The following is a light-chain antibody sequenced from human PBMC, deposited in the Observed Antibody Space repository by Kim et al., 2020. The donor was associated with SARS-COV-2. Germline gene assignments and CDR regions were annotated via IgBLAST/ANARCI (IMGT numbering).Light chain of an antibody. J-gene: IGLJ1*01. CDR1: KLGDKY. CDR2: QDS. Sequence: SVFPGQTASINCSGDKLGDKYACWYQQKPGQSPVVVIYQDSKRPSGIPERFSGSNSGNTATLTISGTQAMDEADYYCQAWDSSTAVFGTGTKVTVL. V-gene: IGLV3-1*01. CDR3: QAWDSSTAV.